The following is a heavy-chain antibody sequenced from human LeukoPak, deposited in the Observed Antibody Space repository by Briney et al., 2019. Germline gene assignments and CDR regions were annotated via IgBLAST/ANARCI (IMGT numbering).Heavy chain of an antibody. D-gene: IGHD1-26*01. CDR2: IYSDGRT. Sequence: PGGSLRPSCAASRFTVSTNYMSWVRQTPGKGLEWLSVIYSDGRTYYADSVKGRFTISRDNSKNMLYLQMNSLRAEDTAVYYCARTSGSFVGYLDYWGQGTLVTVSS. V-gene: IGHV3-66*02. J-gene: IGHJ4*02. CDR1: RFTVSTNY. CDR3: ARTSGSFVGYLDY.